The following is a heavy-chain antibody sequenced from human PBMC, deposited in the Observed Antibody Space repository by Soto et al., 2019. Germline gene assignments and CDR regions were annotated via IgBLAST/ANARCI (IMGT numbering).Heavy chain of an antibody. V-gene: IGHV3-23*01. CDR1: GFTISSYA. J-gene: IGHJ4*02. CDR3: ADNIVGAPASIWTFDY. CDR2: ISASGGSK. D-gene: IGHD2-2*02. Sequence: GGSLRLSCAASGFTISSYAMIWVRQAPGKGLEWVSAISASGGSKFYADSLKGRFTISRDSSKNTLFLQMNYVRAEDTAVYYWADNIVGAPASIWTFDYWGQGSLVTVSS.